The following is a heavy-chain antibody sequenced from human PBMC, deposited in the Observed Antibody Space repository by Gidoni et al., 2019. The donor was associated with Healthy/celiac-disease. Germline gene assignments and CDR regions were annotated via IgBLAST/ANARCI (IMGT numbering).Heavy chain of an antibody. J-gene: IGHJ4*02. CDR2: INHSGST. CDR1: GGSFSGYY. V-gene: IGHV4-34*01. CDR3: ARGRDVLMVYAIRPFDY. D-gene: IGHD2-8*01. Sequence: QVQLQQWGAGLLKPSETLSLTCAVYGGSFSGYYWSWIRQPPGKGLEWIGEINHSGSTNYNPSLKSRVTISVDTSKNQFSLKLSSVTAADTAVYYCARGRDVLMVYAIRPFDYWGQGTLVTVSS.